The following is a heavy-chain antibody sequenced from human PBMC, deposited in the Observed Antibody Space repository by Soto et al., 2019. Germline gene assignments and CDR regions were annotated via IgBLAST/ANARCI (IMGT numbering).Heavy chain of an antibody. CDR3: ARESGGATATLDYYYFYMDV. Sequence: QMQLVQSGAEVKKPGASVTVSCRSSGDTFTDYYIHWVRQAPGQGLEWMGWINPNSGVTKYAQKFQGWVSMTRDTSIRTVYMQLSRLRSDDTAVYYCARESGGATATLDYYYFYMDVWGTGTTVTVSS. D-gene: IGHD5-12*01. V-gene: IGHV1-2*04. CDR1: GDTFTDYY. CDR2: INPNSGVT. J-gene: IGHJ6*03.